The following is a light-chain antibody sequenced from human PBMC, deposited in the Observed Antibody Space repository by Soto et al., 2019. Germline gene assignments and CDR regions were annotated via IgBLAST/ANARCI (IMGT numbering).Light chain of an antibody. V-gene: IGLV2-11*01. J-gene: IGLJ1*01. CDR3: CSYAGSHTYV. CDR1: SSDVGSYIS. CDR2: DVS. Sequence: QSALTQPRSVSGSPGQSDTISCTGTSSDVGSYISVSWYQQHPGKAPKLMIYDVSKRPSGVPDRLSGSKSDNTASLTISGLQAEDEADYYCCSYAGSHTYVFGTGTKLTVL.